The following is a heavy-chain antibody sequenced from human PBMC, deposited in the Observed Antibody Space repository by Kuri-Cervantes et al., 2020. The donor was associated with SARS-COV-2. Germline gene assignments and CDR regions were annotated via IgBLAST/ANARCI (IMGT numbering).Heavy chain of an antibody. D-gene: IGHD3-3*01. CDR3: AMTVHDFWSGEFDY. CDR2: IYYSGST. V-gene: IGHV4-39*07. CDR1: GGSISSSSYY. Sequence: SETLSLTCTVSGGSISSSSYYWGWIRQPPGKGLEWIGSIYYSGSTYYNPSLKSRVTISVDTSKNQFSLKLSSVTAADTAVYYCAMTVHDFWSGEFDYWGQGTLVTDSS. J-gene: IGHJ4*02.